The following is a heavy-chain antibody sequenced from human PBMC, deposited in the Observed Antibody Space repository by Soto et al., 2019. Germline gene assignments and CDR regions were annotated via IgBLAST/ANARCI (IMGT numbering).Heavy chain of an antibody. V-gene: IGHV1-69*12. J-gene: IGHJ2*01. Sequence: QVQLVQSGAEVKKPGSSVTVSCKASGGTFSSYTISWVRQSPGQGLEWMGGIIPIFGTANYAQKFQGRVTITEDESTIKADMELSSLRSEETAVYYCARGNHKWLQLWLLDLWGRGTLVTVSS. CDR1: GGTFSSYT. CDR3: ARGNHKWLQLWLLDL. D-gene: IGHD5-12*01. CDR2: IIPIFGTA.